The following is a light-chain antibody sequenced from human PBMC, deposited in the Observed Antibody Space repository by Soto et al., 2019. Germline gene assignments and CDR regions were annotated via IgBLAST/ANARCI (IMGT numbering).Light chain of an antibody. CDR3: SSYGGSKV. V-gene: IGLV2-8*01. CDR1: SSDVAFYNY. CDR2: EVN. J-gene: IGLJ3*02. Sequence: QSVLTQPLSASGSPGQSVTISCTGTSSDVAFYNYVSWYQQYPGKAPKLIIYEVNKRPSGVPDRFSGSKSGNTASLTVSGLQAEDEADYYCSSYGGSKVFGGGTKVTVL.